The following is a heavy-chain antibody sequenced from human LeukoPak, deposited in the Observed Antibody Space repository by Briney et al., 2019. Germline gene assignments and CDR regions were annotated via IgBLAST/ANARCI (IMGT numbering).Heavy chain of an antibody. V-gene: IGHV1-18*01. D-gene: IGHD2-2*01. Sequence: GASVKVSCTASGYPFTRYGISWVRQAPGQGLEWMGWINPDNGNTKYAQKFQGRVTMTTDTSTSTAHMELRSLRSDDTAVDYCATYYCSTTRFYPYFFDYWGQGTLVTVSS. CDR1: GYPFTRYG. CDR2: INPDNGNT. J-gene: IGHJ4*02. CDR3: ATYYCSTTRFYPYFFDY.